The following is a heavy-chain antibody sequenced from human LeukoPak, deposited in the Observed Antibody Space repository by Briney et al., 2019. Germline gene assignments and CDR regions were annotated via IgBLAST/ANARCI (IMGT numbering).Heavy chain of an antibody. D-gene: IGHD4-17*01. CDR1: GGTFSSYA. J-gene: IGHJ4*02. CDR2: IIPIFGTA. Sequence: SVKVSCKASGGTFSSYAISWVRQAPGQGLEWMGGIIPIFGTANYAQKFQGRVTITTDESTSTAYMELSSLRSEDTAVYYCASPNDYGDYYPPDYWGQGTLVTVSS. CDR3: ASPNDYGDYYPPDY. V-gene: IGHV1-69*05.